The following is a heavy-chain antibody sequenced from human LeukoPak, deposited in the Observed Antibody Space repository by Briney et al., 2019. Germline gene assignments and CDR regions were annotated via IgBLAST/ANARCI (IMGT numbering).Heavy chain of an antibody. CDR2: INHSGST. V-gene: IGHV4-34*01. CDR3: ARETVTTDD. D-gene: IGHD4-17*01. J-gene: IGHJ4*02. Sequence: PSETLSLTCAVYGGSFSGYYWSWIRQPPGKGLEWIGEINHSGSTNYNPSLKSRVTISVDTSKNQLSLKLSSVTAADTAVYYCARETVTTDDWGQGTLVTVSS. CDR1: GGSFSGYY.